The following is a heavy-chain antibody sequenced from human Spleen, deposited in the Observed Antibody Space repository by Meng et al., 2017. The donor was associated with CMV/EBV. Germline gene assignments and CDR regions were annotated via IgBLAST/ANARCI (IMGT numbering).Heavy chain of an antibody. CDR3: ARAASSGWYWYYYGMDV. CDR1: GGSISSYY. CDR2: IYYSGST. Sequence: SETLSLTCTVSGGSISSYYWSWIRQPPGKGLEWIGYIYYSGSTNYNPSLKSRVTISVDTSKNQSSLKLSSVTAADTAVYYCARAASSGWYWYYYGMDVWGQGTTVTVSS. D-gene: IGHD6-19*01. V-gene: IGHV4-59*01. J-gene: IGHJ6*02.